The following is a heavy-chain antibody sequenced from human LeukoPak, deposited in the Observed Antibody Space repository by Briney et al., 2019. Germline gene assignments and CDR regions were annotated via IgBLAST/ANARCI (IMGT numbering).Heavy chain of an antibody. CDR1: GDTFTSYD. Sequence: GASVKVSCKASGDTFTSYDINWVRQATGQGLEWMGWINPNSGNTGYAQKFQGRVTMTRNTSISTAYMELSSLRSEDTAVYYCARMMASPAAGDNWFDPWGQGTLVTVSS. CDR3: ARMMASPAAGDNWFDP. J-gene: IGHJ5*02. CDR2: INPNSGNT. D-gene: IGHD2-2*01. V-gene: IGHV1-8*01.